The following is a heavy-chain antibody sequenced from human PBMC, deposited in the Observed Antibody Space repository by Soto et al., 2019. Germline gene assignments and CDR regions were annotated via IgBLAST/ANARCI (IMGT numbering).Heavy chain of an antibody. V-gene: IGHV3-74*01. CDR3: VRTSLVVAAATREDY. Sequence: EVQLVESGGGLVQPGGSLRLSCAASGFTFISYWMHWVRQAPGKGLVWVSRINSDGSSKSYADSVKGRFTISRDNAKNTLYLQMNSPRAEDTAVYYCVRTSLVVAAATREDYWGQGTLVTVSS. D-gene: IGHD2-15*01. CDR1: GFTFISYW. J-gene: IGHJ4*02. CDR2: INSDGSSK.